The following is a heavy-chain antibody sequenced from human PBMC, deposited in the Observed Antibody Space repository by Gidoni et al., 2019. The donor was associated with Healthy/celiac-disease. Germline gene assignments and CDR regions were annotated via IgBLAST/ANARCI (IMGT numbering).Heavy chain of an antibody. CDR1: GFTFDAYT. V-gene: IGHV3-43*01. CDR2: ISWDGGST. Sequence: EVQLVESGGVVVQPGGSLRLSCEASGFTFDAYTLHWVRQAPGKGLEWVSLISWDGGSTYYADSVKGRFTISRDNSKNSLYLQMNSLRTEDTALYYCAKDLDYYGSGSYYELSYGMDVWGQGTTVTVSS. J-gene: IGHJ6*02. CDR3: AKDLDYYGSGSYYELSYGMDV. D-gene: IGHD3-10*01.